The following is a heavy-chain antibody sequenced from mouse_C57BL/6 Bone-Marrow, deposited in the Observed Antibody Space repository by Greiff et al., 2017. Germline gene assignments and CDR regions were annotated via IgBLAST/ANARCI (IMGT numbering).Heavy chain of an antibody. J-gene: IGHJ1*03. Sequence: VQLQQSGPELVKPGASVKLSCKASGYTFTSYDINWVKQRPGQGLEWIGCISPRAGSTKYNAKFKGKATLTVDTSSSTAYMELHSLTAEDSAVYFCARDYGSSYWYFDVGGTGTTVTVSS. CDR3: ARDYGSSYWYFDV. D-gene: IGHD1-1*01. V-gene: IGHV1-85*01. CDR1: GYTFTSYD. CDR2: ISPRAGST.